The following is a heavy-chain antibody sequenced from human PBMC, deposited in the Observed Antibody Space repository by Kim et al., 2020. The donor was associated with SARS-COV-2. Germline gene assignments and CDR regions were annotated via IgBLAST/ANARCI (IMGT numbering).Heavy chain of an antibody. V-gene: IGHV4-34*01. CDR2: INHSGST. J-gene: IGHJ6*03. Sequence: SETLSLTCAVYGGSFSGYYWSWIRQPPGKGLEWIGEINHSGSTNYNPSLKSRVTISVDTSKNQFSLKLSSVTAADTAVYYCARGRGRYYGSGSYRYYYYYMDVWGKGTTVTVSS. CDR3: ARGRGRYYGSGSYRYYYYYMDV. D-gene: IGHD3-10*01. CDR1: GGSFSGYY.